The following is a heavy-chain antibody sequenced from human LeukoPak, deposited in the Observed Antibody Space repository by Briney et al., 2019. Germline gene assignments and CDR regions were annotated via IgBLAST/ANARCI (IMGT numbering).Heavy chain of an antibody. CDR2: IRSKANSYAT. Sequence: GGSLRLSCAASGFTFSGSAMHWVRQASGKGLEWVGRIRSKANSYATAYAASVKGRFTISRDDSKNTAYLQMNSLKTEDTAVYYCTRRVITMGTGAFDIWGQGTMVTVSS. J-gene: IGHJ3*02. CDR3: TRRVITMGTGAFDI. V-gene: IGHV3-73*01. CDR1: GFTFSGSA. D-gene: IGHD3-3*01.